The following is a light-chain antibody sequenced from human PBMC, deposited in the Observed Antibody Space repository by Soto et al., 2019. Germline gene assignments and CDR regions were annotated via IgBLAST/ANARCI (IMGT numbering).Light chain of an antibody. V-gene: IGLV1-51*01. CDR1: SSNIGNNY. CDR3: GTWDSSLSVSYV. J-gene: IGLJ1*01. Sequence: QSVLTQPPSVSAAPGQKVTISCSGSSSNIGNNYVSWYQQLPGTAPKLLIYDNNKRPSGIPVRFSGSKSGTSATLGITGLQTGDEDDYYCGTWDSSLSVSYVFGTGTKLTVL. CDR2: DNN.